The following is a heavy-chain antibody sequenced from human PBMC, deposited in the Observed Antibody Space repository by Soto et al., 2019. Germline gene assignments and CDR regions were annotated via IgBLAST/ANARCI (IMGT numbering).Heavy chain of an antibody. CDR2: ISYDGSNK. D-gene: IGHD2-2*02. CDR3: AKSYISLYGMDV. CDR1: GFTFSSYG. Sequence: GGSLRLSCAASGFTFSSYGMHWVRQAPGKGLEWVAVISYDGSNKYYADSVKGRFTISRDNSENTLYLQMNSLRAEDTAVYYCAKSYISLYGMDVWGQGTTVTVSS. J-gene: IGHJ6*02. V-gene: IGHV3-30*18.